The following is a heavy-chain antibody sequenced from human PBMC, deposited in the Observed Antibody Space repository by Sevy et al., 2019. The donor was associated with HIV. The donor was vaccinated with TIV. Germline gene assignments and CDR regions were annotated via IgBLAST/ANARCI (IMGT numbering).Heavy chain of an antibody. CDR3: ARIYDSSGYFDY. J-gene: IGHJ4*02. CDR2: ISGSGGSGDKT. CDR1: GFTFSNYA. V-gene: IGHV3-23*01. Sequence: GGSLRLSCAASGFTFSNYAMNWVRQAPGKGLEWVSGISGSGGSGDKTNYADSVKGRFTISRDDSKHSLYLQLNSLRAEATAIYYCARIYDSSGYFDYWGQGTLVTVSS. D-gene: IGHD3-22*01.